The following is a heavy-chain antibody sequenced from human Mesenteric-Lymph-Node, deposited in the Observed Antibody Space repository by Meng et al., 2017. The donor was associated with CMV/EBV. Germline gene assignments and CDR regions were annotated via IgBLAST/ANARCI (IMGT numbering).Heavy chain of an antibody. CDR2: INEDGGIT. J-gene: IGHJ5*02. CDR3: ARDLAGRDDL. D-gene: IGHD3-10*01. CDR1: GFSLSRYW. V-gene: IGHV3-74*01. Sequence: GESLKISCVASGFSLSRYWMNWVRQVPGKGLVWVSRINEDGGITNHADSVEGRFSISRDNAKNTLFLQMNSLRAEDTAVYYCARDLAGRDDLWGPGTRVTVSS.